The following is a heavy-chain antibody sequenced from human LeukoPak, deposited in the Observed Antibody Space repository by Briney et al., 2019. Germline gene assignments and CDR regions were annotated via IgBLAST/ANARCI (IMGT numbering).Heavy chain of an antibody. V-gene: IGHV1-8*03. Sequence: GASVKVSCKASGYTFTSYDINWVRQATGQGLEWMGWMNPNSGNTGYAQKFQGTVTITRNTSISTAYMELSSLRSEDTAVYYCARSSQYSSGWSGDAFDIWGQGTMVTVSS. CDR2: MNPNSGNT. J-gene: IGHJ3*02. CDR1: GYTFTSYD. D-gene: IGHD6-19*01. CDR3: ARSSQYSSGWSGDAFDI.